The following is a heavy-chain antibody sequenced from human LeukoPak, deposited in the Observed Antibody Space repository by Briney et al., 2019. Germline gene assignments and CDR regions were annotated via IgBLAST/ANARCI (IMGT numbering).Heavy chain of an antibody. CDR3: ARVIIYYYYMDV. Sequence: SETLSLTCTVSGGSISSSSYYWGWIRQPPGKGLEWIGSIYYSGSTYYNPSLKSRVTISVDTSKNQFSLKLSSVTAADTAVYSCARVIIYYYYMDVWGKGTTVTVSS. V-gene: IGHV4-39*01. CDR1: GGSISSSSYY. D-gene: IGHD3-3*01. CDR2: IYYSGST. J-gene: IGHJ6*03.